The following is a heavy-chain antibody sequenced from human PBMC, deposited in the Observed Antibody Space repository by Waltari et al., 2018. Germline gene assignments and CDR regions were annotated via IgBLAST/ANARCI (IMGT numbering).Heavy chain of an antibody. CDR1: GGSISSGVYY. V-gene: IGHV4-31*03. D-gene: IGHD6-6*01. CDR2: IYYSGST. Sequence: VQLQESGPGLVKPSQTLSLTCTVSGGSISSGVYYWRRIRQHPGKGLEWIGYIYYSGSTYDNPSLKSRVTISVDTSKNQFSLKLSSVTAADTAVYYCARDRQPLNFDIWGQGTMVTVSS. CDR3: ARDRQPLNFDI. J-gene: IGHJ3*02.